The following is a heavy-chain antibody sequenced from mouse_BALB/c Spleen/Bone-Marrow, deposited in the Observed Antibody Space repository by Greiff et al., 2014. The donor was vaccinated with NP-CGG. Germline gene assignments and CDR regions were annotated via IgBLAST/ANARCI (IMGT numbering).Heavy chain of an antibody. V-gene: IGHV1-84*02. CDR1: GYTFTDYY. CDR2: IYPGGGNT. CDR3: ARPPYYYGSSYYWYFDV. J-gene: IGHJ1*01. Sequence: LQESGPDLVKPGASVKISCKASGYTFTDYYINWVKQKPGQGLEWIGWIYPGGGNTKYNEKFKGKATLTVDTSSSTAYMQLSSLTSEDTAVYFCARPPYYYGSSYYWYFDVWGAGTTVTVSS. D-gene: IGHD1-1*01.